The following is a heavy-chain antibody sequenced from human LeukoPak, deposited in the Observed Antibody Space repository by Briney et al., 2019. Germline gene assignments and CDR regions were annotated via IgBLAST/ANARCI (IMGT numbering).Heavy chain of an antibody. V-gene: IGHV1-18*01. CDR3: ARKGEHYYGSGSYPSGYYYGMGV. D-gene: IGHD3-10*01. Sequence: ASVKVSCKASGYTFTSYGISWVRQAPGQGLEWMGWISAYNGNTNYAQKLQGRVTMTTDTSTSTAYMELRSLRSDDTAVYYCARKGEHYYGSGSYPSGYYYGMGVWGQGTTVTVSS. CDR1: GYTFTSYG. J-gene: IGHJ6*02. CDR2: ISAYNGNT.